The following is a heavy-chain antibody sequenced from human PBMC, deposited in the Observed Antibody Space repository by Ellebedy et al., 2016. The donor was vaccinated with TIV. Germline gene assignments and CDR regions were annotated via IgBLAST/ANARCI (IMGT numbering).Heavy chain of an antibody. CDR2: INHSGSA. CDR3: ARESGVGCSGTTCHTKLDY. D-gene: IGHD2-2*02. J-gene: IGHJ4*02. V-gene: IGHV4-39*07. Sequence: SETLSLTXTVSDDSFSSYSFYWGWIRQSPGQGLEWLGEINHSGSANYNPSLKSRVTISVDTSKTQFSLKLRSVTAADTAMYYCARESGVGCSGTTCHTKLDYWGQGTLVTVSS. CDR1: DDSFSSYSFY.